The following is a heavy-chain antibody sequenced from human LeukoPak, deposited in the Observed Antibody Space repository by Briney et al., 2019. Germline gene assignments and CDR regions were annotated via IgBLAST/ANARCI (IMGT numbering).Heavy chain of an antibody. CDR1: GFTFSSYA. D-gene: IGHD6-13*01. CDR2: ISGSGGTI. Sequence: GGSLRLSCAASGFTFSSYAMSCVRQAPGKGLEWVSAISGSGGTIYNADSVKGRFTISRDNSKNTLYLQMNSLRAENTAVYYCAKEGYSSTWNADFDFWGQGTLVTVSS. J-gene: IGHJ4*02. V-gene: IGHV3-23*01. CDR3: AKEGYSSTWNADFDF.